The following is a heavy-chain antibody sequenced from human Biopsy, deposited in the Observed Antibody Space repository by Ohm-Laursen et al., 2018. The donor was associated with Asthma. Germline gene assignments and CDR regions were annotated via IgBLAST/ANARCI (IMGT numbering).Heavy chain of an antibody. D-gene: IGHD2-2*01. CDR2: INSVFGTT. J-gene: IGHJ4*02. V-gene: IGHV1-69*13. CDR3: ARKAGSCISRTCYSLDF. CDR1: GGTFNTYV. Sequence: SVKVSCKSPGGTFNTYVIGWVRQAPGQGLEWTGGINSVFGTTTYPQKFQDRVTITADDSTSTVYMELSSLRSEDTAVYYCARKAGSCISRTCYSLDFWGQGTLVTVPS.